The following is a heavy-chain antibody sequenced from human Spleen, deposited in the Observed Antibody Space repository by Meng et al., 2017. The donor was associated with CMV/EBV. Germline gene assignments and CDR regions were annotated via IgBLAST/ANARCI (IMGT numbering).Heavy chain of an antibody. V-gene: IGHV1-69*05. Sequence: SCKPSGGTFSSYAISWVRQAPGQGLEWMGGIIPIFGTANYAQKFQGRVTITTDESTSTAYMELSSLRSEDTAVYYCARVVVWNYKYDSWGQGTLVTVSS. CDR1: GGTFSSYA. CDR2: IIPIFGTA. CDR3: ARVVVWNYKYDS. D-gene: IGHD1-7*01. J-gene: IGHJ5*01.